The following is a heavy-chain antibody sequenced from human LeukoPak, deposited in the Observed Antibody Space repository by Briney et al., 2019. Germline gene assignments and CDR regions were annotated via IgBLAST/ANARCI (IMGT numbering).Heavy chain of an antibody. CDR2: ISYDGSNK. D-gene: IGHD1-26*01. CDR1: GFTFSSYG. CDR3: AKVQYSGSYGALGSFDY. V-gene: IGHV3-30*18. Sequence: PGGSLRLSCAASGFTFSSYGMHWVRQAPGKGLEWVAVISYDGSNKYYADSVKGRFTISRDNSKNTLYLQMNSLRAEDTAVYYCAKVQYSGSYGALGSFDYWGQGTLVTVSS. J-gene: IGHJ4*02.